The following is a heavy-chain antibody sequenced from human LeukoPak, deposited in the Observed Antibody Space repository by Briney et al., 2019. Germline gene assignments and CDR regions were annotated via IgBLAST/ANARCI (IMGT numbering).Heavy chain of an antibody. CDR2: INHSGST. V-gene: IGHV4-34*01. D-gene: IGHD6-19*01. J-gene: IGHJ5*02. CDR1: GGSFSGYY. Sequence: PSETLSLTCAVSGGSFSGYYRSWIRQPPGKGLEWIGEINHSGSTNYNPSLKSRVTISVDMSKNQFSLKLSSVTAADTAVYYCARDRSIAVAGTKYNWFDPWGQGTLVTVSS. CDR3: ARDRSIAVAGTKYNWFDP.